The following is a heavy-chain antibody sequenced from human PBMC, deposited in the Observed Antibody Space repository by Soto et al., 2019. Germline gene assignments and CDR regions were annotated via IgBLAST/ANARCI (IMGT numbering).Heavy chain of an antibody. CDR2: ISYDGSNK. J-gene: IGHJ4*02. CDR1: GFTFSSHA. D-gene: IGHD3-22*01. V-gene: IGHV3-30-3*01. CDR3: ARDYYDSSGYLFDY. Sequence: GSLRLSCAASGFTFSSHAMHWVRQAPGKGLEWVAIISYDGSNKYYADPGKGRFTISRDNSKNTIYLQMNSLRAEDTAVYYCARDYYDSSGYLFDYWGQGTVVTVSS.